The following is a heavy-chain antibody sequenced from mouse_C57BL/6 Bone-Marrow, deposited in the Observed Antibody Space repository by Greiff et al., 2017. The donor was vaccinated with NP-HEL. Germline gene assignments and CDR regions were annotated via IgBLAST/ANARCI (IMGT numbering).Heavy chain of an antibody. CDR2: IAPSDGYT. V-gene: IGHV1-69*01. D-gene: IGHD1-3*01. Sequence: VQLQQPGAELVMPGASVKLSCKASGYTFTSYWMHWVKQRPGQGLEWIGEIAPSDGYTNYNQKFKGKSTLTVDKSSSTAYMQLSSLTSEDSAVYYCARMKLDYIGDAMDYWGQGTSVTVSS. J-gene: IGHJ4*01. CDR3: ARMKLDYIGDAMDY. CDR1: GYTFTSYW.